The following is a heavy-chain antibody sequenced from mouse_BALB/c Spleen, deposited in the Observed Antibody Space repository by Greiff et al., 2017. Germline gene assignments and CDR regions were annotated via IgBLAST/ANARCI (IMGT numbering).Heavy chain of an antibody. CDR1: GFTFSSYG. CDR3: ARIYDGYYDY. J-gene: IGHJ2*01. D-gene: IGHD2-3*01. CDR2: ISSGGSYT. Sequence: EVKLMESGGDLVKPGGSLKLSCAASGFTFSSYGMSWVRQTPDKRLEWVATISSGGSYTYYPDSVKGRFTISRDNAKNTLYLQMSSLKSEDTAMYYCARIYDGYYDYWGQGTTLTVSS. V-gene: IGHV5-6*01.